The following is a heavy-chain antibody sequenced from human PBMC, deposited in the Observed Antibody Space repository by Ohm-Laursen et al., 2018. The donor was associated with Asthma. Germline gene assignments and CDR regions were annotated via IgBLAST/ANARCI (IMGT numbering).Heavy chain of an antibody. J-gene: IGHJ4*02. CDR1: GFTFSSYA. Sequence: SLRLSCSASGFTFSSYAMSWVRQAPGKGLEWVAVIWYDGTNKYYGDSVKGRFTISRDNSKNTVDLQMNSLRAEDTAVYYCARDGSRSGHYPRPHDYWGQGTLVTVSS. CDR3: ARDGSRSGHYPRPHDY. CDR2: IWYDGTNK. D-gene: IGHD3-22*01. V-gene: IGHV3-33*08.